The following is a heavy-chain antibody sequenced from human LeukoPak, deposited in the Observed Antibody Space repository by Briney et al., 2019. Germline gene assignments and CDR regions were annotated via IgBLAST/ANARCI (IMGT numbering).Heavy chain of an antibody. J-gene: IGHJ4*02. CDR2: ISGSGGST. CDR1: GFTFSSYA. Sequence: GGSLRLSCAASGFTFSSYAMSWVRQAPGKGLEWVSRISGSGGSTYYADSVKGRFTISRDNSKNTLYLQMNSLRAEDTAVYYCAKDARGVSSSFSFDYWGQGTLVIVSS. D-gene: IGHD6-6*01. V-gene: IGHV3-23*01. CDR3: AKDARGVSSSFSFDY.